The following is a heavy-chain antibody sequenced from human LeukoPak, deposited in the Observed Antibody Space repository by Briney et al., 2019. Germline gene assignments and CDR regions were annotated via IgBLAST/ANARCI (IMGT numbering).Heavy chain of an antibody. D-gene: IGHD3-3*01. CDR2: VYETGAT. CDR1: GGSISGSNSY. CDR3: ASFYDFWSGYYWGYYFDY. Sequence: SETLSLTCPVSGGSISGSNSYWGWIRQPPGKGLEWIGSVYETGATDYNPSLRSRVTLFVDTSKNQFSLKLSSVTAADTAVYYCASFYDFWSGYYWGYYFDYWGQGTLVTVSS. J-gene: IGHJ4*02. V-gene: IGHV4-39*01.